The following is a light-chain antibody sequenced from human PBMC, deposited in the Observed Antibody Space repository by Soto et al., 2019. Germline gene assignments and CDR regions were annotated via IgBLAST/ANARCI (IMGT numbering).Light chain of an antibody. CDR3: QQYAGSRT. J-gene: IGKJ1*01. CDR2: GAS. V-gene: IGKV3-15*01. Sequence: EIVMTQSPATLSVSPGERATLSCRASQSVSNYLAWYQQKPGQAPRLLIYGASTRATGIPARFSGGGSETDFTLTISSLQSEDFAVYYCQQYAGSRTFGQGTKVEIK. CDR1: QSVSNY.